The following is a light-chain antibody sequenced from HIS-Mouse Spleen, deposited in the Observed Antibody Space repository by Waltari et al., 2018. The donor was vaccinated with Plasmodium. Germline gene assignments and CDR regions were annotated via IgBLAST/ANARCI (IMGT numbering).Light chain of an antibody. CDR3: SSYTSSSTLV. CDR2: DVS. Sequence: QSALTQPASVSGSPGQSITISCTGTSSDVGGYNYVSWYQQHPGKAPKRMIYDVSNGPSWVSTRFSGSKSGNTASLTISGLQAEDEADYYCSSYTSSSTLVFGGGTKLTVL. CDR1: SSDVGGYNY. J-gene: IGLJ2*01. V-gene: IGLV2-14*03.